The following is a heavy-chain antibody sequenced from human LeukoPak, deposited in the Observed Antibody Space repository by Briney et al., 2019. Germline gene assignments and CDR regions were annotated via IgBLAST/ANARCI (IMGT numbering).Heavy chain of an antibody. CDR1: GFIFGTTS. CDR3: TRDQH. J-gene: IGHJ1*01. V-gene: IGHV3-7*01. CDR2: INYDGSEK. Sequence: GGSLRLSCAGSGFIFGTTSMSWVRQTPGKGLEWVASINYDGSEKYYVGSVEGRFTISRDSAKKSLFLQMNSLRAEDTAIYYCTRDQHWGQGTLVTVFS.